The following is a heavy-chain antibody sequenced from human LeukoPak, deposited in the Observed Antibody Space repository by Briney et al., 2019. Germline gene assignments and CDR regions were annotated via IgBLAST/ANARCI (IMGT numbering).Heavy chain of an antibody. CDR3: ARDPFLGL. CDR1: GFTFNNYA. CDR2: MNQDGSEK. J-gene: IGHJ2*01. Sequence: GGSLRLSCAASGFTFNNYAMSWVRQAPGKGLEWVANMNQDGSEKYYVDSVKGRFTISRDNAKNSVYLQMNSLRAEDTALYYCARDPFLGLWGRGTLVTVSS. V-gene: IGHV3-7*01.